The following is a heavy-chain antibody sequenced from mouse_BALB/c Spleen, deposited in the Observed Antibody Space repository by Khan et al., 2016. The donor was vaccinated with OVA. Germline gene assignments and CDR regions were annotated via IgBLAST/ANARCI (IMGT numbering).Heavy chain of an antibody. J-gene: IGHJ3*01. V-gene: IGHV3-2*02. CDR1: GYSITSEYA. D-gene: IGHD2-4*01. CDR3: TRKDYYDYDPFPY. Sequence: EVQLQESGPGLVKPSQSLSLTCTVTGYSITSEYAWNWIRQFPGNKLEWMGYINYSGSTRFNPSLKSRTSNTRDTSKNQFFLQLNSVTTEDTATYYCTRKDYYDYDPFPYWGQGTLVTVSA. CDR2: INYSGST.